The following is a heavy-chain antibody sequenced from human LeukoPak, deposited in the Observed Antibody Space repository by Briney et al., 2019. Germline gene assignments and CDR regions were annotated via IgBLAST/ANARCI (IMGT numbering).Heavy chain of an antibody. CDR1: GFTFSSYA. CDR2: ISGSGGST. CDR3: ARDRGYMDIVVVPAAQTFDY. J-gene: IGHJ4*02. Sequence: GGSLRLSCAASGFTFSSYAMSWVRQAPGKGLEWVSAISGSGGSTYYADSVKGRFTISRDNSKNTLYLQMNSLRAEDTAVYYCARDRGYMDIVVVPAAQTFDYWGQGTLVTVSS. D-gene: IGHD2-2*03. V-gene: IGHV3-23*01.